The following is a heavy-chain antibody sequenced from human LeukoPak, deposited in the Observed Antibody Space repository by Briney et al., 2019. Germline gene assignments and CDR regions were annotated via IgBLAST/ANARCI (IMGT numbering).Heavy chain of an antibody. J-gene: IGHJ5*02. CDR2: IYYSGST. Sequence: SETLSLTCTVSGGSISSSSYYWGWIRQPPGEGLEWIGSIYYSGSTYYNPSLKSRVTISVDTSKNQFSLKLSSVTAADTAVYYCARRGHVVPAAILNRFDPWGQGTLVTVSS. V-gene: IGHV4-39*07. D-gene: IGHD2-2*02. CDR1: GGSISSSSYY. CDR3: ARRGHVVPAAILNRFDP.